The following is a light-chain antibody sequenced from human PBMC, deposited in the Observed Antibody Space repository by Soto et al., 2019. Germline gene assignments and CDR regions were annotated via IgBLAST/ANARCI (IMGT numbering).Light chain of an antibody. Sequence: SAPTQPPPLSGSPRQSITLPPPGTNSDVGSYNLVSWYQQHPGKAPKLMIYEVSKRPSGVSNRFSGSKSGNTASLTISGLQAEDEADYYCCSYAGSSTPLIFGTGTKVTVL. J-gene: IGLJ1*01. V-gene: IGLV2-23*02. CDR1: NSDVGSYNL. CDR3: CSYAGSSTPLI. CDR2: EVS.